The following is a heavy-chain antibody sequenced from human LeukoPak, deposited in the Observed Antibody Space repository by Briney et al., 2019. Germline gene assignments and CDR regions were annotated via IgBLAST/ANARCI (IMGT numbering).Heavy chain of an antibody. Sequence: PSDTLSLTCAVYGGSLGSYFWNWIRQTPRKGLKWIGEVGHSGNTNYNPSLKSRVTMSLDTSRNQFSLKLNSVTAADTAVYYCVVGQWEPKGAYWGQGNLVTVSS. D-gene: IGHD1-26*01. V-gene: IGHV4-34*01. CDR3: VVGQWEPKGAY. CDR1: GGSLGSYF. CDR2: VGHSGNT. J-gene: IGHJ4*02.